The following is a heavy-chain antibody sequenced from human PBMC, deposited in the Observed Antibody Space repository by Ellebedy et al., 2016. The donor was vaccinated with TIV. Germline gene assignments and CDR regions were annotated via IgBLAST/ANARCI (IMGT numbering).Heavy chain of an antibody. CDR2: ISSSGSTI. CDR1: GFTFSDYY. D-gene: IGHD3-10*01. J-gene: IGHJ4*02. Sequence: GESLKISCAASGFTFSDYYMSWIRQAPGKGLEWVSYISSSGSTIYYADSVRGRFTISRDNAKNSMYLQMNSLRAEDTAVYYCAREGPGKRSWYFDYWGQGTLVTVSS. CDR3: AREGPGKRSWYFDY. V-gene: IGHV3-11*04.